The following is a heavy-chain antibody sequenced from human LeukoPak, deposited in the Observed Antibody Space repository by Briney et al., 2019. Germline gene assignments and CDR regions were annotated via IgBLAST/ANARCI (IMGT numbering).Heavy chain of an antibody. Sequence: GGSLRLSCAASGFTVSSNYMNWVRQAPGKGLEWVSSISSSSSYIYYADSVKGRFTISRDNAKNSLYLQMNSLRAEDTAVYYCARGRGGSGSYYDFDYWGQGTLVTVSS. CDR2: ISSSSSYI. CDR3: ARGRGGSGSYYDFDY. V-gene: IGHV3-21*01. D-gene: IGHD3-10*01. J-gene: IGHJ4*02. CDR1: GFTVSSNY.